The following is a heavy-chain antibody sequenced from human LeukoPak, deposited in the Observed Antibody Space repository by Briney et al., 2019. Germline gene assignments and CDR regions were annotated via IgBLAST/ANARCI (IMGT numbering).Heavy chain of an antibody. J-gene: IGHJ4*02. CDR2: IYYSGST. CDR3: ARKRSYCGGDCPNFDY. CDR1: GGSISGYY. Sequence: SETLSLTCTVSGGSISGYYWSWIRQPPGKGLEWIGYIYYSGSTNYNPSLKSRVTISVDTSKNQFSLKLSSVTAADTAVYYCARKRSYCGGDCPNFDYWGQGTLVTVFS. V-gene: IGHV4-59*01. D-gene: IGHD2-21*02.